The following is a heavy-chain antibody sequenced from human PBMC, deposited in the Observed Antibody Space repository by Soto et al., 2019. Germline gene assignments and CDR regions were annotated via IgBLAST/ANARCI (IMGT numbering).Heavy chain of an antibody. CDR3: ARELKGSSWSRGFWFDP. CDR1: GFTVSSNY. V-gene: IGHV3-53*04. CDR2: IYSGGST. D-gene: IGHD6-13*01. Sequence: GGSLRLSCAASGFTVSSNYMSWVRQAPGKGLEWVSVIYSGGSTYYADSVKGRFTISRHNSKNTLYLQMNSLRAEDTAVYYCARELKGSSWSRGFWFDPWGQGTLVTVSS. J-gene: IGHJ5*02.